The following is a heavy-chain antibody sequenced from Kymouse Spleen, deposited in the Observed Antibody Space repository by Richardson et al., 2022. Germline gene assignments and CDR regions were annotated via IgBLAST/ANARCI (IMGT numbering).Heavy chain of an antibody. CDR2: INHSGST. J-gene: IGHJ6*02. CDR1: GGSFSGYY. D-gene: IGHD6-19*01. CDR3: ARGRRSSGWSDYYYYGMDV. V-gene: IGHV4-34*01. Sequence: QVQLQQWGAGLLKPSETLSLTCAVYGGSFSGYYWSWIRQPPGKGLEWIGEINHSGSTNYNPSLKSRVTISVDTSKNQFSLKLSSVTAADTAVYYCARGRRSSGWSDYYYYGMDVWGQGTTVTVSS.